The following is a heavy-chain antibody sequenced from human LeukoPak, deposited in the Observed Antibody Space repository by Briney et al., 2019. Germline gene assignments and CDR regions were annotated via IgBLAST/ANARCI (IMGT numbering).Heavy chain of an antibody. CDR2: IYHSGST. Sequence: PSQTLSLTCAVSGGSISIGGYSWSWIRQPPGKGLEWIGYIYHSGSTYYNPSLKSRVTISVDRSKDQFSLKLSSVTAADTAVYYCARGPGAGYYGDYAFDIWGQGTMVTVSS. V-gene: IGHV4-30-2*01. CDR1: GGSISIGGYS. D-gene: IGHD4-17*01. J-gene: IGHJ3*02. CDR3: ARGPGAGYYGDYAFDI.